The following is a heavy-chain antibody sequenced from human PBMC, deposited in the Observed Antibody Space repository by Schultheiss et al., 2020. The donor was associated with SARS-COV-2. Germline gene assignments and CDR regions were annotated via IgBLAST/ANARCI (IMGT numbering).Heavy chain of an antibody. CDR1: GGSISSGDYY. J-gene: IGHJ4*02. V-gene: IGHV4-39*07. D-gene: IGHD6-19*01. Sequence: SETLSLTCTVSGGSISSGDYYWSWIRQPPGKGLEWIGSIYYSGSTYYNPSLKSRVTISVDTSKNQFSLKLSSVTAADTAVYYCARAVSGGEGGWYPYYFDYWGQGTLVTVSS. CDR3: ARAVSGGEGGWYPYYFDY. CDR2: IYYSGST.